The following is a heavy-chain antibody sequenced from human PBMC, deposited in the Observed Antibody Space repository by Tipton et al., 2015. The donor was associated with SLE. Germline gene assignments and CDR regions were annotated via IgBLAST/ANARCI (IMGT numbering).Heavy chain of an antibody. CDR2: IYPGDSDT. CDR3: ARPMGVDCGDNCYLLDALDI. CDR1: GYSFSSYW. V-gene: IGHV5-51*03. J-gene: IGHJ3*02. D-gene: IGHD2-21*02. Sequence: QLVQSGAEVKKPGESLKISCKGSGYSFSSYWIGWVRQMPGKGLEWMGFIYPGDSDTRYSPSFRGQVTISADKSITTAYLQWSSLKASDTAMCYCARPMGVDCGDNCYLLDALDIWGQGIMVTVSA.